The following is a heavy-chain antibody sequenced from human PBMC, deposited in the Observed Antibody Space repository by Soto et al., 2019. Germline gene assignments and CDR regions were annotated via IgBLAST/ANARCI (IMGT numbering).Heavy chain of an antibody. V-gene: IGHV3-23*01. Sequence: HPGGSLRLSCAASGFTFSSYAMSWVRQAPGKGLEWVSAISGSGGSTYYADSVKGRFTISRDNSKNTLYLQMNSLRAEDTAVYYCAKVPTIFGVVIANFDYWGQGTLVTVSS. CDR1: GFTFSSYA. D-gene: IGHD3-3*01. CDR3: AKVPTIFGVVIANFDY. J-gene: IGHJ4*02. CDR2: ISGSGGST.